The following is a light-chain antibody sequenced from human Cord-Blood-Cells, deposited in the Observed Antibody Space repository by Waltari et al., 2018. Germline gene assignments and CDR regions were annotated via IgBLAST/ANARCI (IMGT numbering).Light chain of an antibody. CDR1: QSVSSY. V-gene: IGKV3-11*01. CDR3: QQRSNWPLT. CDR2: DAS. Sequence: EIVLTHSPATLSLSPGERATLSCRASQSVSSYLAWYPQKPGQAPRLLIYDASNRATGIPARFSGSGSGTDFTLTISSLEPEDFAVYYCQQRSNWPLTFGGGTKVEIK. J-gene: IGKJ4*01.